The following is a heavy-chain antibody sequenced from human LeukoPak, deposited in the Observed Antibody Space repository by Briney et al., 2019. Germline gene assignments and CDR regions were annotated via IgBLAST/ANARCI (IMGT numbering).Heavy chain of an antibody. CDR1: GYTFTSYG. Sequence: GASVKVSCKASGYTFTSYGISWVRQAPGQGLEWMGWISAYNGNTNYAQKLQGRVTMTTDTSTSTAYMELRSLRSDDTAVYYCARDRLLSHSSSWLGFYYYYMDVWGKGTTVTVSS. D-gene: IGHD6-13*01. CDR2: ISAYNGNT. V-gene: IGHV1-18*01. CDR3: ARDRLLSHSSSWLGFYYYYMDV. J-gene: IGHJ6*03.